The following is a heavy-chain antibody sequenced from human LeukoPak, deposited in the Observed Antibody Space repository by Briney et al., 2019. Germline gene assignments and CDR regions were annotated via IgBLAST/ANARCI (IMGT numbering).Heavy chain of an antibody. Sequence: KAGGSLRLSCAASGFTFSDYYMSWIRQAPGKGLEWVSYISSSGSTIYYADSVKGRFTISRDNAKNSLYLQMNSLRAEDTAVYYCARDRPIVGATHFDYWGQGTLVTVSS. CDR2: ISSSGSTI. D-gene: IGHD1-26*01. CDR1: GFTFSDYY. CDR3: ARDRPIVGATHFDY. V-gene: IGHV3-11*04. J-gene: IGHJ4*02.